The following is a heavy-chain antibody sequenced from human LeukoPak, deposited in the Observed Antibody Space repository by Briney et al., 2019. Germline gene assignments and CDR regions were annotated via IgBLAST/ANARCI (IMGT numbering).Heavy chain of an antibody. CDR3: ARWRTSNWSEFDY. J-gene: IGHJ4*02. Sequence: PGGSLRLSCAASGFTFSSYSMNWVRQAPGKGLEWVSSISSASSYIYYADSVKGRFTISRDNAKTSLYLQMNSLRAEDTAVYFCARWRTSNWSEFDYWGQGTLVTVSS. CDR2: ISSASSYI. CDR1: GFTFSSYS. V-gene: IGHV3-21*04. D-gene: IGHD6-13*01.